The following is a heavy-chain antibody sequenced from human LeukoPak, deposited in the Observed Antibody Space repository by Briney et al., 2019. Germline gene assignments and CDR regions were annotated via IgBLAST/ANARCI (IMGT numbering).Heavy chain of an antibody. V-gene: IGHV4-59*01. CDR3: ASANIRYCSSTSCYTPPFDY. CDR2: IYYSGST. D-gene: IGHD2-2*02. J-gene: IGHJ4*02. CDR1: GGSISSYY. Sequence: KPSETLSLTCTVSGGSISSYYWSWIRQPPGKGLEWIRYIYYSGSTNYNPSLKSRVTISVDTSKNQFSLKLSSVTAADTAVYYCASANIRYCSSTSCYTPPFDYWGQGTLVTVSS.